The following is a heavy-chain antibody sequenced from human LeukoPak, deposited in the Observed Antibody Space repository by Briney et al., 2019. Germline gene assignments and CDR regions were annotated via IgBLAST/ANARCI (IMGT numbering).Heavy chain of an antibody. CDR3: ATRIVGATTPDY. CDR1: GYTFTSYD. V-gene: IGHV1-8*01. J-gene: IGHJ4*02. D-gene: IGHD1-26*01. Sequence: ASVKVSCKASGYTFTSYDINWERQATGQGVEWMGWMDPNSGNTGYAQKFQGRVTMTRNTSISTAYMELSSLRSEDTAVYYCATRIVGATTPDYWGQGTLVTVSS. CDR2: MDPNSGNT.